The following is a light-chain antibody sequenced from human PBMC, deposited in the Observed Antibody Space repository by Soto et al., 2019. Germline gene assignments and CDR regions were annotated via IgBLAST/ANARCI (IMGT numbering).Light chain of an antibody. CDR1: SSNIGAGYD. Sequence: QSVLTQPPSVSGAPGQRVTISCTGSSSNIGAGYDVHWYQQLPGRAPKLLIYGNTNRPSGVPDRFSGSKSGTSASLAITGLQAEYEADYYCLSFDSSLSVVFGGGTKLIVL. CDR3: LSFDSSLSVV. CDR2: GNT. V-gene: IGLV1-40*01. J-gene: IGLJ2*01.